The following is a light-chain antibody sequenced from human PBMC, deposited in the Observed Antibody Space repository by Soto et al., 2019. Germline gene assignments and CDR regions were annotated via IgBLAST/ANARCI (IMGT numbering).Light chain of an antibody. CDR3: TLYSNSNTLPYV. V-gene: IGLV2-14*03. J-gene: IGLJ1*01. Sequence: QSALTQPASVSGSPGQSITISCTGTSSDVGGYNFVSWYQQHPGKAPKLVIYDVIYRPSGVSNRFSGSKSGNTASLTISGLQAEDEADFYCTLYSNSNTLPYVFGSGTKLTVL. CDR2: DVI. CDR1: SSDVGGYNF.